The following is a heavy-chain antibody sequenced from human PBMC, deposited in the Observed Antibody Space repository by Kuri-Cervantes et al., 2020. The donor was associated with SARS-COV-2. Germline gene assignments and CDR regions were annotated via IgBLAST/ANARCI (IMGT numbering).Heavy chain of an antibody. V-gene: IGHV3-74*01. CDR1: GFTFSSYW. J-gene: IGHJ4*02. D-gene: IGHD3-10*01. Sequence: GGSLRLSCVASGFTFSSYWMHWVRQAPGKGLVWVSRLTNDGSDAIFADSVKGRFTISRDNAKNMLYLYMNSLRADDTAVYHCVKGSAASRPYYFDSWGQGTLVTVSS. CDR3: VKGSAASRPYYFDS. CDR2: LTNDGSDA.